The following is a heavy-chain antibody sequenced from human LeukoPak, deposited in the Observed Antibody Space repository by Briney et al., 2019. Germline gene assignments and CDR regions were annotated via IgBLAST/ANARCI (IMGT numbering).Heavy chain of an antibody. D-gene: IGHD3-10*01. Sequence: ASVKVSCKASGYTFTSYDINWVRQATGQGLEWMGWMNPNSGNTGYAQKFQGRVTMTRDTSTSTVYMELSSLRSEDTAVYYCAREITMVRGVIFGGTNWFDPWGQGTLVTVSS. CDR1: GYTFTSYD. V-gene: IGHV1-8*01. J-gene: IGHJ5*02. CDR3: AREITMVRGVIFGGTNWFDP. CDR2: MNPNSGNT.